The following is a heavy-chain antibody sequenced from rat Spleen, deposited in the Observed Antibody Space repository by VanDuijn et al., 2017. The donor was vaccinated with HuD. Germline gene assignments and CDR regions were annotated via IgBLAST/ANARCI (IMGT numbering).Heavy chain of an antibody. CDR2: IWTGGST. CDR3: ARARGGSLFDY. CDR1: GFSLTSYN. Sequence: QVQLKESGPGLVQPSQTLSLPCTVSGFSLTSYNVHWVRQPTGKGLEWMGVIWTGGSTDYTSVLKSRLSISRDTSKSQVFLKMNSLQTEDIATYYWARARGGSLFDYWGQGVMVTVSS. V-gene: IGHV2-30*01. J-gene: IGHJ2*01. D-gene: IGHD1-11*01.